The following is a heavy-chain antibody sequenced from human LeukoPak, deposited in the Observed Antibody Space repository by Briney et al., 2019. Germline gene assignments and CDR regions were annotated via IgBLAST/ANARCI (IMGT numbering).Heavy chain of an antibody. CDR2: IWYDGSNK. Sequence: GGSLRLSCAASGFTSSSYGMHWVRQAPGKGLEWVAVIWYDGSNKYYADSVKGRFTISGDNSKNTLYLQMNSLRAEDTAVYYCARVHDSSGYGLDYWGQGTLVTVSS. J-gene: IGHJ4*02. D-gene: IGHD3-22*01. CDR1: GFTSSSYG. V-gene: IGHV3-33*01. CDR3: ARVHDSSGYGLDY.